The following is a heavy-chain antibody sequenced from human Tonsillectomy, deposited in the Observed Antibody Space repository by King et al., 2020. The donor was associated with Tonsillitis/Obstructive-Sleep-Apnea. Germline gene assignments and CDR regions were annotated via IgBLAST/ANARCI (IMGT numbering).Heavy chain of an antibody. Sequence: VQLQQWGAGLLKPSETLSLTCAVYGGSFSGYYWSWIRQPPGKGLEWIGEINHSGSTNYNPSLKSRVTISVDTSKNQFSLKLSSVTAADTAVYYCARKNHYAPPVGFDYWGQGTLVTVSS. CDR3: ARKNHYAPPVGFDY. CDR1: GGSFSGYY. J-gene: IGHJ4*02. CDR2: INHSGST. V-gene: IGHV4-34*01. D-gene: IGHD3-16*01.